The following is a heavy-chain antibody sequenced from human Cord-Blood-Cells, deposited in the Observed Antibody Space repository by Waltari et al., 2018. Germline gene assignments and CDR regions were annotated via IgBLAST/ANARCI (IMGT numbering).Heavy chain of an antibody. D-gene: IGHD2-2*01. CDR2: IIPIFGTA. CDR3: ARREGGMFCSSTSCPFDI. CDR1: GGTFSSYA. V-gene: IGHV1-69*01. J-gene: IGHJ3*02. Sequence: QVQLVQSGAEVKKPGSSVKVSCKASGGTFSSYAISWVGQAPGQGLEWMGGIIPIFGTANYAQKFQGRVTITADESTSTAYMELSSLRSEDTAVYYCARREGGMFCSSTSCPFDIWGQGTMVTVSS.